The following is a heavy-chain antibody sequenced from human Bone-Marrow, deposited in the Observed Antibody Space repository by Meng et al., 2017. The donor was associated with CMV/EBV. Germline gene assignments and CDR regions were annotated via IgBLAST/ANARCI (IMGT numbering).Heavy chain of an antibody. CDR3: ARDRCKACSSGWWFGP. CDR2: LIPMLGIA. Sequence: SVKVSCKASGGTFSSYAINWVRQAPGQGLEWMGGLIPMLGIANYAQKFQVRVTITADESTATAYMDLSSLRSDDTAVYYCARDRCKACSSGWWFGPWGQGTLVTVSS. CDR1: GGTFSSYA. V-gene: IGHV1-69*10. J-gene: IGHJ5*02. D-gene: IGHD1-26*01.